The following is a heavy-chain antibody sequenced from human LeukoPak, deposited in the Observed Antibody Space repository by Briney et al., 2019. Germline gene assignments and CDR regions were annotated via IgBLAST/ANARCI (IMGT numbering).Heavy chain of an antibody. J-gene: IGHJ4*02. CDR1: GGSISSLY. CDR2: IYYTGST. Sequence: PSETLSLTCSVSGGSISSLYWSWIRQPPRKGLEWIGYIYYTGSTNYNPSLKSRVTMFVDMSKNQFSLRLGSVTAADTAVYYCARHRAYSSSSPFDYWGQGTLVTVSS. CDR3: ARHRAYSSSSPFDY. D-gene: IGHD6-6*01. V-gene: IGHV4-59*08.